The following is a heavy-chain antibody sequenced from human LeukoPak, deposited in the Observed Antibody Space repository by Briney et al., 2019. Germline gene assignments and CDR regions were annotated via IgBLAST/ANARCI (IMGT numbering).Heavy chain of an antibody. J-gene: IGHJ4*02. D-gene: IGHD3-16*02. CDR1: GGSFSGYY. V-gene: IGHV4-34*01. CDR2: INHSGST. CDR3: ARDYDYVWGSYRPYFDY. Sequence: PSETLSLTCAVYGGSFSGYYWSWIRQPPGKGLEWIGEINHSGSTNYNPSLKSRVTISVDTSKNQFSLKLSSVTAADTAVYYCARDYDYVWGSYRPYFDYWVQGTLVTVSS.